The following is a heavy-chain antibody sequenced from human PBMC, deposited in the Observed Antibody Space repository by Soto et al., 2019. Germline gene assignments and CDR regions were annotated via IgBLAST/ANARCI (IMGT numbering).Heavy chain of an antibody. D-gene: IGHD2-21*02. CDR1: GFTFSNAW. CDR2: IKGKTDGETI. J-gene: IGHJ6*02. CDR3: TTVLCGGDCYDYYYGMGV. V-gene: IGHV3-15*01. Sequence: GRSLRLSCAPSGFTFSNAWVSWVRQAPGEVLEWFGRIKGKTDGETIEYAAPVKGRFTISRDDSKNTLYLQMNRRKTEDTAVYYCTTVLCGGDCYDYYYGMGVWGQGTTVTV.